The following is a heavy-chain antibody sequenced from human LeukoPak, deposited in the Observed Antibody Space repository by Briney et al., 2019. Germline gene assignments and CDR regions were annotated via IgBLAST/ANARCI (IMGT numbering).Heavy chain of an antibody. CDR2: ISGSNGNT. CDR3: VRDYYYGSGSYYSFDH. Sequence: ASVKVSCKASGYTFTTSGISWVRQAPGQGLEWMGWISGSNGNTNYAQSFQGRVTMTTDTSTGTAYMELRSLRSDDTATYYCVRDYYYGSGSYYSFDHWGQGTLVTVSS. J-gene: IGHJ4*02. D-gene: IGHD3-10*01. V-gene: IGHV1-18*01. CDR1: GYTFTTSG.